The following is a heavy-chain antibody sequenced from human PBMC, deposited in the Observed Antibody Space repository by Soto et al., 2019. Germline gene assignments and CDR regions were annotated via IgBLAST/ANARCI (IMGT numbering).Heavy chain of an antibody. CDR1: GFTFSSYG. CDR3: AKGTILDWYFDL. J-gene: IGHJ2*01. D-gene: IGHD3-3*01. V-gene: IGHV3-30*18. Sequence: QVQLVESGGGVVQPGRSLRLSCAASGFTFSSYGMHWVRQAPGKGLEWVAVISYDGSNKYYADSVKGRFTISRDNSKNTLYLQMNSLRAEDTAVYYCAKGTILDWYFDLWGRGTLVTVSS. CDR2: ISYDGSNK.